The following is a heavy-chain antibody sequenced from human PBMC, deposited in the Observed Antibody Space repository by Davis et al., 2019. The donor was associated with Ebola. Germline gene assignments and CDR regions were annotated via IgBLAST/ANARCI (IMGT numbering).Heavy chain of an antibody. CDR1: GYSFTSHW. CDR2: IDPSESYS. J-gene: IGHJ4*02. D-gene: IGHD5-18*01. CDR3: ARLPGVDTAQRGFDY. V-gene: IGHV5-10-1*01. Sequence: GESLKISCKGSGYSFTSHWISWVRQMPGKGLEWMGRIDPSESYSNYNPSFQGHVTISADKSISTAYLQWSSLRASDTAMYYCARLPGVDTAQRGFDYWGQGSLVIVSS.